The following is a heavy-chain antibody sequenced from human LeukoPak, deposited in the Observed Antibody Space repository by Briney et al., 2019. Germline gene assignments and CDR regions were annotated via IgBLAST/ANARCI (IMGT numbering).Heavy chain of an antibody. V-gene: IGHV4-61*02. CDR3: ARYQLPYFDY. Sequence: SETLSLTCTVSGGSISSGSYYCRWIRQPAGKGLEWIGRIYISGSTNYNPSLKTRVTISGDTSKNQFSLKLSPVTAADTAVYYCARYQLPYFDYWGEGTLVTVSS. J-gene: IGHJ4*02. CDR1: GGSISSGSYY. D-gene: IGHD2-2*01. CDR2: IYISGST.